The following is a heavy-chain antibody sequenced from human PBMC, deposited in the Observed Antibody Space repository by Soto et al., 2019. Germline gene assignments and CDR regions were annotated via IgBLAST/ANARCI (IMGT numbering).Heavy chain of an antibody. V-gene: IGHV4-31*03. CDR3: ARDGPAATDNWFDP. D-gene: IGHD2-15*01. Sequence: SETLSLTCTVSGGSISSGGYYWSWIRQHPGKGLEWIGYIYYSGSTYYNPSLKSRVTISVDTSKNQFTLKLSSVTAADTAVYYCARDGPAATDNWFDPWGQGTLVTVSS. J-gene: IGHJ5*02. CDR2: IYYSGST. CDR1: GGSISSGGYY.